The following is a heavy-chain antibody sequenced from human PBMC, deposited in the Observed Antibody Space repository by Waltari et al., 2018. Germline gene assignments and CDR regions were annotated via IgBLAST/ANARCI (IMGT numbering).Heavy chain of an antibody. CDR1: GYSLTRYL. CDR3: TRESGWSYFDY. J-gene: IGHJ4*02. V-gene: IGHV1-3*01. Sequence: QLELVQSGAEVKKPGASVRVSCKASGYSLTRYLTHWVRQAPGQRLQWMGWIRVGDGNTKYSQKFQGRVTFTRDTSASTAYMDLSSLTSEDTAVYYCTRESGWSYFDYWGQGTPVTVSS. CDR2: IRVGDGNT. D-gene: IGHD6-19*01.